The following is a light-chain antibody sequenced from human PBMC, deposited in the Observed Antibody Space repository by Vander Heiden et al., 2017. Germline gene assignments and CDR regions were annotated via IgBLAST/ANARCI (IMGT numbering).Light chain of an antibody. Sequence: QSVLTHPASGSGSPGQSSTVSCTGTSSDGGDYVSGYRHQQRPGKAPKLFVYGVSNRPSGVSHSFSGSKSGNTASLTICRLEAEDDADYLCSSCSRSSTRVVFGGGTELTVL. CDR1: SSDGGDYVS. V-gene: IGLV2-14*03. J-gene: IGLJ3*02. CDR3: SSCSRSSTRVV. CDR2: GVS.